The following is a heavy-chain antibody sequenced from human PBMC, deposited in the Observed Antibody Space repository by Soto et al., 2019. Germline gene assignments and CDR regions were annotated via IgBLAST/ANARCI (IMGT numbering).Heavy chain of an antibody. CDR2: TYYRSKWYN. D-gene: IGHD3-22*01. V-gene: IGHV6-1*01. CDR3: ARDWVDSSGYYQYYYGMDV. J-gene: IGHJ6*02. CDR1: GDSVPSNSAA. Sequence: PSQTLSLTCAISGDSVPSNSAAWNWIRQPPSRGLEWLGRTYYRSKWYNDYAVSVKSRITINPDTSKNQFSLQLNSVTPEDTAVYYCARDWVDSSGYYQYYYGMDVWGQGTTVTVSS.